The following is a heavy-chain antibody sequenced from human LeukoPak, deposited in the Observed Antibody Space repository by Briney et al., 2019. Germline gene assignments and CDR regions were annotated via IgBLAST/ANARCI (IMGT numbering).Heavy chain of an antibody. J-gene: IGHJ4*02. CDR2: ISAYNGNT. Sequence: ASVKVSCKASGYTFTSYGISWVRQAPGQGLEWMGWISAYNGNTNYAQKLQGRVTMTTDTSTSTADMELRSLRSDDTAVYYCARDSVLLWFGELPHWGQGTLVTVSS. D-gene: IGHD3-10*01. CDR1: GYTFTSYG. CDR3: ARDSVLLWFGELPH. V-gene: IGHV1-18*01.